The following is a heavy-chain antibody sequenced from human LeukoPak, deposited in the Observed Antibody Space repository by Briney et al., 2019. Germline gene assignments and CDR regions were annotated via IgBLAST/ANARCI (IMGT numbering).Heavy chain of an antibody. D-gene: IGHD3-10*01. CDR1: GYSFTSYC. Sequence: HGESLKISCKVSGYSFTSYCIGWVRQMPGKGLEWMGIIYPGDSGPTYSPSFQGQVTISVDKSINTAYLQRSSLQASDTAMYYCGMSGDRVPLQDDVFDVWGQGTMVTVST. V-gene: IGHV5-51*01. CDR3: GMSGDRVPLQDDVFDV. CDR2: IYPGDSGP. J-gene: IGHJ3*01.